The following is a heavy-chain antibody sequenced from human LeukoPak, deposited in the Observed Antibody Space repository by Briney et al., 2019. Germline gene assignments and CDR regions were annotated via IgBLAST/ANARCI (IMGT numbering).Heavy chain of an antibody. CDR1: EFTFSSYS. D-gene: IGHD3-22*01. J-gene: IGHJ3*02. Sequence: GGSLRLSCAASEFTFSSYSMNWVRQAPGKGLEWVSSISSGSSFIYYADSVKGRFTISRDNAMNSLYLQMNSLRAEDTAVYYCARPVYSYDSGGRGAFDIWGQGTMVTVSS. CDR2: ISSGSSFI. V-gene: IGHV3-21*01. CDR3: ARPVYSYDSGGRGAFDI.